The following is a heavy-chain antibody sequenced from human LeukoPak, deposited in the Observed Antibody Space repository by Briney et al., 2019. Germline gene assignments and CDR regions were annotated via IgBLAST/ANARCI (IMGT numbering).Heavy chain of an antibody. CDR1: RFTFNTYG. CDR3: STDGTPKFEY. CDR2: ISSDGRNQ. J-gene: IGHJ4*02. Sequence: GGSLRLSCAASRFTFNTYGMQWVRRAPGKGLEWVATISSDGRNQHYADSVRGRFTISRDNSKNTLYLQMDNLRTEDTAVYYCSTDGTPKFEYWGRGTLVTVSS. D-gene: IGHD1-26*01. V-gene: IGHV3-30*03.